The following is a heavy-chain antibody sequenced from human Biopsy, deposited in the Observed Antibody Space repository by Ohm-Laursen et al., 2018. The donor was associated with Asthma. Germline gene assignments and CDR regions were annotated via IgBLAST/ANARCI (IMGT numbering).Heavy chain of an antibody. CDR3: ARAVDYSHYYGIDV. CDR2: ISVYKGNT. V-gene: IGHV1-18*01. Sequence: GASVKVSCKTSGYTFNSAGITWVRQAPGQGLEWMGWISVYKGNTKVAQKLQDRVTMITDTSTSTAYMELRSLRSDDTAVYFCARAVDYSHYYGIDVWGQGTTVTVS. D-gene: IGHD3-10*01. CDR1: GYTFNSAG. J-gene: IGHJ6*02.